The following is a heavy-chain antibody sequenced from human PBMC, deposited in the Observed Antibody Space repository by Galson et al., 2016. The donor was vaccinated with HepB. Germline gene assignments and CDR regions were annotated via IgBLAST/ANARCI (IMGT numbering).Heavy chain of an antibody. CDR1: GYKFAHYW. CDR3: ARHTFHFDY. Sequence: QSGAEVTKPGESLKISCKGSGYKFAHYWIGWVRQMPGKGLEWMGIIYPGDLDIKYSPSFQGLVTISVDKSTSTVYLQWSSLKASDTAMYYCARHTFHFDYWGQGTQVTVSS. V-gene: IGHV5-51*01. CDR2: IYPGDLDI. J-gene: IGHJ4*02.